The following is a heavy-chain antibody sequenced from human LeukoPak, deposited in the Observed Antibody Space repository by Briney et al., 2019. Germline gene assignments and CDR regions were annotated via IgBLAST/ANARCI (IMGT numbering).Heavy chain of an antibody. D-gene: IGHD4-17*01. V-gene: IGHV3-7*01. CDR1: GFTFSDYA. CDR3: ARVRTTASYYGMDV. CDR2: IKEDESEK. J-gene: IGHJ6*02. Sequence: PGGSLRLSCANSGFTFSDYAMSWVRQAPGKGLEWVDNIKEDESEKYYVDSVKGRFSISRDNAQNSLNLQMNSLRPEDTAMYYCARVRTTASYYGMDVWGQRTTVTVSS.